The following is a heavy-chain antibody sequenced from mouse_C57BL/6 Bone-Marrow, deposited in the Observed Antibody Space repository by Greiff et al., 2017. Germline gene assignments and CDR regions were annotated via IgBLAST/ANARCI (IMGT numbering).Heavy chain of an antibody. Sequence: VQLQQPGAELVMPGASVKLSCKASGYTFTSYWMHWVKQRPGQGLEWIGEIDPSGSYTNYNLKFKGKATLTVDTSSSTAYMQLSSLTSEDSAVYYGERCQSVGSPAGHWGQGTTLTVSA. D-gene: IGHD6-1*01. CDR3: ERCQSVGSPAGH. J-gene: IGHJ2*01. V-gene: IGHV1-69*01. CDR1: GYTFTSYW. CDR2: IDPSGSYT.